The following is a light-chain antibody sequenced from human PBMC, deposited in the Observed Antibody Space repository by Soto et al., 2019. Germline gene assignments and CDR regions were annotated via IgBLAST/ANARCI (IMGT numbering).Light chain of an antibody. CDR2: QVS. V-gene: IGKV2-30*02. CDR3: LQATHWPHT. CDR1: RSLVHSDGNIY. J-gene: IGKJ2*01. Sequence: DVVLTQSPLSLSVTLGQPASISCGSSRSLVHSDGNIYLIWFQQRPGQSPRRLIYQVSNRDSGVPDRFSGSGSVTDFTLKISRVEAEDVGVYYCLQATHWPHTFGQGTKVAIK.